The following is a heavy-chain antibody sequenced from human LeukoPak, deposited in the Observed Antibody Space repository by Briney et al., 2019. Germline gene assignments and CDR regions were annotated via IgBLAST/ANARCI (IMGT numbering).Heavy chain of an antibody. CDR2: INPNSGGT. D-gene: IGHD1-26*01. CDR1: GYTFSNYG. J-gene: IGHJ6*03. V-gene: IGHV1-2*02. CDR3: ARGEQGDMDV. Sequence: ASVKVSCKASGYTFSNYGITWVRQAPGQGLEWMGWINPNSGGTNYAQKFQGRVTMTRDTSISTAYMELSRLRSDDTAVYYCARGEQGDMDVWGKGTTVTVSS.